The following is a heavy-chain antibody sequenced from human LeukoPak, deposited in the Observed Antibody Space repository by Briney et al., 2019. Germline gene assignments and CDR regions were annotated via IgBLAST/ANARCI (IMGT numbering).Heavy chain of an antibody. D-gene: IGHD5-12*01. V-gene: IGHV4-30-4*01. CDR2: IYYSGST. CDR3: ARDPVATRTGWFDP. Sequence: PSQTLSLTCTVSGGSISSGDYYWSWIRQPPGKGLEWIGYIYYSGSTYYNPSLKSRVTISVDTSKNQFSLKLSSVTAADTAVYCCARDPVATRTGWFDPWGQGTLVTVSS. J-gene: IGHJ5*02. CDR1: GGSISSGDYY.